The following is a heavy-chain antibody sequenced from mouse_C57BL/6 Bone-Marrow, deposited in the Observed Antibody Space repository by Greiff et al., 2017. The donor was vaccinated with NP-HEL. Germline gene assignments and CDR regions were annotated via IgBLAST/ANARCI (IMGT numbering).Heavy chain of an antibody. CDR2: IYPGNSDT. CDR3: TRSYDGYYDYAMDY. Sequence: QLQQSGTVLARPGASVKMSCKTSGYTFTSYWMHWVKQRPGQGLEWIGAIYPGNSDTSYNQKFKGKAKLTAVTSASTAYMELSSLTNEDSAVYYCTRSYDGYYDYAMDYWGQGTSVTVSS. J-gene: IGHJ4*01. D-gene: IGHD2-3*01. V-gene: IGHV1-5*01. CDR1: GYTFTSYW.